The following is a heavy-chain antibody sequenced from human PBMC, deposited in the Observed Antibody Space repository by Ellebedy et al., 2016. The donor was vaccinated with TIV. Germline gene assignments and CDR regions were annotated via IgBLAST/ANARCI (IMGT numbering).Heavy chain of an antibody. CDR3: ATDKYSSSWYKGGPPNWYFDL. CDR2: ISAYNGNT. D-gene: IGHD6-13*01. V-gene: IGHV1-18*01. CDR1: GYTFTSHA. J-gene: IGHJ2*01. Sequence: ASVKVSXXASGYTFTSHAISWVRQAPGQGLEWMGWISAYNGNTNYAQKLQGRVTMTTDTSTSTAYMELRSLRSDDTAVYYCATDKYSSSWYKGGPPNWYFDLWGRGTLVTVSS.